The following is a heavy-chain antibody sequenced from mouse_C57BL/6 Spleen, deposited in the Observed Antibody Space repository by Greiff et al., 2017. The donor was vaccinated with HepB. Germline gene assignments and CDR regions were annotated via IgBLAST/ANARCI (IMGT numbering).Heavy chain of an antibody. Sequence: VQLQQSGAELVKPGASVKLSCTASGFNIKDYYMHWVKQRTEQGLEWIGRIDPEDGETKYAPKFKGKATITADTSSNTAYLQLSSLTSEDTAVYYCARQLRLRDYFDYWGQGTTLTVSS. V-gene: IGHV14-2*01. D-gene: IGHD3-2*02. CDR3: ARQLRLRDYFDY. CDR1: GFNIKDYY. CDR2: IDPEDGET. J-gene: IGHJ2*01.